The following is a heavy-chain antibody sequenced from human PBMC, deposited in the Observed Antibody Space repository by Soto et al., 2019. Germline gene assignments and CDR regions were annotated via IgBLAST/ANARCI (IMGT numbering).Heavy chain of an antibody. Sequence: SETLSLTCTVSGGSINNDYWSWIRQPPGKGLEWIGHMYYSGSTNYNPSLKSRVTISVDTSKNQFSLKLSSVTAADTAVYYCAREASAGPFDYWGQGTLVTVSS. V-gene: IGHV4-59*01. CDR1: GGSINNDY. D-gene: IGHD6-13*01. J-gene: IGHJ4*02. CDR3: AREASAGPFDY. CDR2: MYYSGST.